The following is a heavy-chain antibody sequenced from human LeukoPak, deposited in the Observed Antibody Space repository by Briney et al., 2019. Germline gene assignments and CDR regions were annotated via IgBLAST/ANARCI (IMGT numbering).Heavy chain of an antibody. CDR2: ISHSGST. D-gene: IGHD6-19*01. Sequence: PSDTLSLTCVIYGGSFSGYYWSWIRQPPGKGLEWIGEISHSGSTNYSPSLKSRLTLSVDTSKNQFSLKLSSVTAADTAVYYCARAAGYFDFWGQGALVTVSS. V-gene: IGHV4-34*01. CDR1: GGSFSGYY. CDR3: ARAAGYFDF. J-gene: IGHJ4*02.